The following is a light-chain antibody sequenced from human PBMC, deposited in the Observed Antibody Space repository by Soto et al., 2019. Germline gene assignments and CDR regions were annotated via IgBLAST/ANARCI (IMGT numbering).Light chain of an antibody. CDR2: AAS. V-gene: IGKV1-39*01. J-gene: IGKJ4*01. CDR1: QTISIY. CDR3: QQSYRMPLT. Sequence: DIQMTQSPSSLSASIGDRVTITCRASQTISIYLNWYQQKPGRAPKLLIYAASSLQSGVPSRFSGGGSETDFSLTIGSLQPEDIGTYYCQQSYRMPLTFGGGTKVEI.